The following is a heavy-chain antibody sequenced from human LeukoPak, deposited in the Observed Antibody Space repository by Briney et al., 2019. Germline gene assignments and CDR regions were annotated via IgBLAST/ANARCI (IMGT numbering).Heavy chain of an antibody. V-gene: IGHV4-59*08. CDR1: GGSISSYY. CDR2: IYYSGST. CDR3: ARGPTTSPDWFDP. D-gene: IGHD1-26*01. Sequence: SATLSLTCTVAGGSISSYYWSWIRQPPGKGLEWIGYIYYSGSTNYNPSLKSRVTISVDTSKNQFSLKLSSVTASDTAVYYCARGPTTSPDWFDPWGQGTLVTVSS. J-gene: IGHJ5*02.